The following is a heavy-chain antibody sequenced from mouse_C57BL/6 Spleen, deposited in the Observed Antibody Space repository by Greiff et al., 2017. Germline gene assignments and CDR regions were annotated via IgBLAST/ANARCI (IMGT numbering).Heavy chain of an antibody. CDR2: IHPSDSDT. V-gene: IGHV1-74*01. D-gene: IGHD1-1*01. CDR3: GMDILLRQGYDMDY. CDR1: GYTFTSYW. Sequence: VQLQQSGAELVKPGASVKVSCKASGYTFTSYWMHWVKQRPGQGLEWIGRIHPSDSDTNYNQKFKGKATLTVDTSSSTAYMQLSSLTSEDSAVYCCGMDILLRQGYDMDYWGKGTSVTVSS. J-gene: IGHJ4*01.